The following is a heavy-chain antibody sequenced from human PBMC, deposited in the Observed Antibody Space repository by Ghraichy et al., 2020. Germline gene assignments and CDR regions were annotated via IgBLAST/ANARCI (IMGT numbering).Heavy chain of an antibody. V-gene: IGHV4-31*03. Sequence: SETLSLTCTVSGGSISSGGYYWSWIRQHPGKGLEWIGYIYYSGSTYYNPSLKSRVTISVDTSKNQFSLKLSSVTAADTAVYYCARDLQGAGDYWGQGTLVTVSS. J-gene: IGHJ4*02. CDR2: IYYSGST. D-gene: IGHD4-11*01. CDR3: ARDLQGAGDY. CDR1: GGSISSGGYY.